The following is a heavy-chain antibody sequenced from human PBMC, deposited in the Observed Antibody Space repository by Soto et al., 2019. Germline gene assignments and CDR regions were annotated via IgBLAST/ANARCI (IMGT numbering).Heavy chain of an antibody. D-gene: IGHD6-13*01. Sequence: SETLSLTCTVSGGSMSSYYWSWIRQPPGKGLEWIGYIYFSGSTNYNPSLKSRVTVSVDTSNNQFSLKLSSVTAADTAVYYCARSYSSSWYNWFDPWGQGTLVTVSS. CDR2: IYFSGST. CDR3: ARSYSSSWYNWFDP. V-gene: IGHV4-59*13. J-gene: IGHJ5*02. CDR1: GGSMSSYY.